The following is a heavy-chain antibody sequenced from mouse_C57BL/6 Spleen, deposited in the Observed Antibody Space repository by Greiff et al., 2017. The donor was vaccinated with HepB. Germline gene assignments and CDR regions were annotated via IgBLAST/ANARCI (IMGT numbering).Heavy chain of an antibody. CDR1: GYSFTDYN. CDR3: AREGDYFDRYIEV. D-gene: IGHD2-13*01. Sequence: VQLQQSGPELVKPGASVKISCKASGYSFTDYNMNWVKQSNGKSLEWIGVINPNYGTTSYNQKFKGKATLTVDQSSSTAYMQRNSLTSEDSAVYYTAREGDYFDRYIEVCGTGTTRTASS. CDR2: INPNYGTT. V-gene: IGHV1-39*01. J-gene: IGHJ1*03.